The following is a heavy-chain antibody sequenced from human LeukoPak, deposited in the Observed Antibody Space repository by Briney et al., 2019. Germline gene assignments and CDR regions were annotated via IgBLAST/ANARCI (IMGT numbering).Heavy chain of an antibody. Sequence: GGSLRLSCAASGFTVSSNYMSWVRQAPGKGLEWVSVTYSNGRTYYADSVKGRFTISRDISKNTLYLQMNSLRAEDTAVYYCAKDHSARLRPYYYYYYMDVWGKGTTVTVSS. CDR1: GFTVSSNY. V-gene: IGHV3-53*01. D-gene: IGHD5-12*01. CDR3: AKDHSARLRPYYYYYYMDV. CDR2: TYSNGRT. J-gene: IGHJ6*03.